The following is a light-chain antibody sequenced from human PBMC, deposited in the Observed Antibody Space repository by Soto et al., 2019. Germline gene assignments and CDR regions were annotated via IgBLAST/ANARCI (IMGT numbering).Light chain of an antibody. J-gene: IGLJ2*01. CDR1: SGHSTYA. CDR2: LNSDGSH. Sequence: QAVVTQSPSASTSLGASIKLTCTLSSGHSTYAIAWHQQQPEKGPRFLMMLNSDGSHNKGDGIPDRFSGSSSGADRYLTISGLQSEDEAEYYCQTWGTGIQVVFGGGTKLTVL. V-gene: IGLV4-69*01. CDR3: QTWGTGIQVV.